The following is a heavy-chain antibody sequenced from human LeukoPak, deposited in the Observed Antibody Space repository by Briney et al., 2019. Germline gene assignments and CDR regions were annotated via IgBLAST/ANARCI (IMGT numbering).Heavy chain of an antibody. V-gene: IGHV3-48*03. D-gene: IGHD3-22*01. J-gene: IGHJ4*02. CDR3: ARGSGYYDSSGYKPFDY. Sequence: PGGSLRLSCAASGFTFSSYEMNWVRQAPGKALEWVSYISSSGSTIYYADSVKGRFTISRDNAKNSLYLQMNSLRAEDTAVYYCARGSGYYDSSGYKPFDYWGQGTLVTVSS. CDR1: GFTFSSYE. CDR2: ISSSGSTI.